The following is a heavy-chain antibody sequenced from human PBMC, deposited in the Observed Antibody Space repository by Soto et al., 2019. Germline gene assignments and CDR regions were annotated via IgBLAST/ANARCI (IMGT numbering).Heavy chain of an antibody. J-gene: IGHJ5*02. CDR1: GFSFTGYY. CDR2: INAHSGGT. Sequence: GASVKVSCKVSGFSFTGYYIHWLRQAPGQGLEWMGWINAHSGGTEYAQKFQVRVTLTRDTSIATAYLTLTSLTSDDTALYYCAKDLTRQLAYWLDPWGQGTQVTVSS. D-gene: IGHD6-6*01. V-gene: IGHV1-2*02. CDR3: AKDLTRQLAYWLDP.